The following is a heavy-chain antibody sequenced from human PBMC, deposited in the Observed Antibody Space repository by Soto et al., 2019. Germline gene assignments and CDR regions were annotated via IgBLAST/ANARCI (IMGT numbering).Heavy chain of an antibody. V-gene: IGHV4-59*01. CDR1: GGSISSYY. D-gene: IGHD3-3*01. CDR3: ARESHDTIFGVVPHSYYYMDV. Sequence: SETLPLTCTVSGGSISSYYWSWIRQPPGKGLEWIGYIYYSGSTNYNPSLKSRVTISVDTSKNQFSLKLSSVTAADTAVYYCARESHDTIFGVVPHSYYYMDVWGKGTTVTVSS. CDR2: IYYSGST. J-gene: IGHJ6*03.